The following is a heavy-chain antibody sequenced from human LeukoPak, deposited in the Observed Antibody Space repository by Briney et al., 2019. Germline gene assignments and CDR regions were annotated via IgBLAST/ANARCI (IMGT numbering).Heavy chain of an antibody. CDR3: AREVVIAATYDY. CDR2: IYSNGNT. D-gene: IGHD2-15*01. Sequence: KPSETLSLTCAVSGGSISSSDWWSWVRQPPGMGLEWIGRIYSNGNTNYNPSLKSRVTMSVDTSKTQFSLKLSSVTAADTAVYYCAREVVIAATYDYWGQGTLVTVSS. CDR1: GGSISSSDW. V-gene: IGHV4-4*02. J-gene: IGHJ4*02.